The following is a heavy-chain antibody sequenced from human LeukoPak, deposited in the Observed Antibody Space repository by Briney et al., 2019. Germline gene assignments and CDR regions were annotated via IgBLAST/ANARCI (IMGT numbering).Heavy chain of an antibody. CDR2: ISSSSSTI. CDR3: ARASGTYSGSY. J-gene: IGHJ4*02. D-gene: IGHD1-26*01. V-gene: IGHV3-48*01. CDR1: GCSFSSYI. Sequence: GGALRLSCAASGCSFSSYIMNWVRQAPGKGLEWVSYISSSSSTIYYPDAVKGRCTISRDNAKNSLYLQMNSLRAEGAAGYYCARASGTYSGSYWGPGTLVTVAS.